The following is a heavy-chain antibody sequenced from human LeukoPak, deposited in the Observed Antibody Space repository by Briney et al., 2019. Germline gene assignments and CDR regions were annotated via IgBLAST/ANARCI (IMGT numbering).Heavy chain of an antibody. J-gene: IGHJ5*02. CDR1: GFSFSSFA. CDR3: ATDGAGFDT. V-gene: IGHV3-23*01. Sequence: GGSLRLSCVGSGFSFSSFAMSWVRQGPGRGLELVSTISGGGRLTYYADSVKGRFTISRDNAKKSLYLEMNNLRAEDTAVYYCATDGAGFDTWGQGVLVTVSS. CDR2: ISGGGRLT.